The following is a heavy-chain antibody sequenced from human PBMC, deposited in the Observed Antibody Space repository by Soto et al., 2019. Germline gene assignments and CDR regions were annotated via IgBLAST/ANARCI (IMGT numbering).Heavy chain of an antibody. Sequence: EVQQVESGGGLIQPGGSLRLSCAASGFTFSSNDMNWVRQAPGKGLEWVSLIYSGGSTYYADSVKGRFTISRDNSNNTLHLQTSSLSAEVTALYYCATRPLLPGAPWGQGTMVTVSS. D-gene: IGHD3-22*01. CDR3: ATRPLLPGAP. V-gene: IGHV3-53*01. J-gene: IGHJ3*01. CDR2: IYSGGST. CDR1: GFTFSSND.